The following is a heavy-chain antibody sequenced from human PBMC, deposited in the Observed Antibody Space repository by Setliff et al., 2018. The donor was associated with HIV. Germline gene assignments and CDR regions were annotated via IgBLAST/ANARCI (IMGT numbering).Heavy chain of an antibody. J-gene: IGHJ4*02. CDR2: ISGSGGST. CDR3: AKPTTYYDFWSGPSLGAYFEY. V-gene: IGHV3-23*01. D-gene: IGHD3-3*01. CDR1: GFTFSSYA. Sequence: PGESLKISCAASGFTFSSYAMSWVRQAPGKGLEWVSAISGSGGSTYYADSVKGRFTISRDKSKNTLYLQMNSLRAEDTAVYYCAKPTTYYDFWSGPSLGAYFEYWGQGTLVTVSS.